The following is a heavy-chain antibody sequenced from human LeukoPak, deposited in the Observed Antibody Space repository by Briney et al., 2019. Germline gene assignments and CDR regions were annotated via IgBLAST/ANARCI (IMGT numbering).Heavy chain of an antibody. V-gene: IGHV3-23*01. D-gene: IGHD7-27*01. J-gene: IGHJ4*02. Sequence: PGGSLRLSCAASGFTFSSYAMSWVRQAPGKGLKWVSVMSGYTGYKYYADSVKGRFTISRDNSKNTVYLQMNSLRAEDTAVYYCAKRVSSISTGDDSWGQGTLVTVSS. CDR1: GFTFSSYA. CDR2: MSGYTGYK. CDR3: AKRVSSISTGDDS.